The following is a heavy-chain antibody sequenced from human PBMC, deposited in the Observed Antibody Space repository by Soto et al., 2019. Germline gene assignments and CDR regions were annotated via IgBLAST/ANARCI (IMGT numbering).Heavy chain of an antibody. CDR3: ALDHLYSDY. CDR2: IYYNGNT. V-gene: IGHV4-59*11. J-gene: IGHJ4*02. Sequence: QVQLQESAPGLVKPSETLSLTCTVSGGSISNHYWSWIRQPPGKGLEWIGYIYYNGNTNYNPSLKSRITMSVDTYKNHFSLKLSSVTAADTAFYYWALDHLYSDYWGQGTMVTVSS. D-gene: IGHD2-15*01. CDR1: GGSISNHY.